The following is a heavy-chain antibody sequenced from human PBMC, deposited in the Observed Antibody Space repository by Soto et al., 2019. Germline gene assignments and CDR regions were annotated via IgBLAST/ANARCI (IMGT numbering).Heavy chain of an antibody. D-gene: IGHD1-26*01. J-gene: IGHJ5*02. CDR3: AVGNSTTYNGFDP. Sequence: QVQLVQSGAEVKKPGSSVKVSCKASGGTFSNSAIYWVRQAPGQGLVWMGGFKPIFGAPYYAQTLQGRVTITAEESKGTVYMDLSSLRSEDTAVYYSAVGNSTTYNGFDPWGQGTLVTVSS. V-gene: IGHV1-69*01. CDR1: GGTFSNSA. CDR2: FKPIFGAP.